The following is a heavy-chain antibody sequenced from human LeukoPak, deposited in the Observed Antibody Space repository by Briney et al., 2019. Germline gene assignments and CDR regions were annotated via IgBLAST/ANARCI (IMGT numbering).Heavy chain of an antibody. D-gene: IGHD2-2*01. Sequence: GGSLRLSCAASEFSVGSNYMTWVRQAPGKGLEWVSLIYSGGSTYYADSVKGRFTISRDNSKNTLYLQMNSLRAEDTAVYYCARYPGYCSSTSCYVFYYMDVWGKGTTVTVSS. CDR2: IYSGGST. V-gene: IGHV3-66*01. J-gene: IGHJ6*03. CDR3: ARYPGYCSSTSCYVFYYMDV. CDR1: EFSVGSNY.